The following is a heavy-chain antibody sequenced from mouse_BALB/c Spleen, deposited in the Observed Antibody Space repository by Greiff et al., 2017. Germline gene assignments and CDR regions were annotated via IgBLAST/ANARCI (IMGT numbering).Heavy chain of an antibody. V-gene: IGHV3-2*02. CDR1: GYSITSDYA. J-gene: IGHJ4*01. CDR2: ISYSGST. Sequence: EVKLMESGPGLVKPSQSLSLTCTVTGYSITSDYAWNWIRQFPGNKLEWMGYISYSGSTSYNPSLKSRISITRDTSKNQFFLQLNSVTTEDTATYYCARGAYAMDYWGQGTSVTVSS. CDR3: ARGAYAMDY.